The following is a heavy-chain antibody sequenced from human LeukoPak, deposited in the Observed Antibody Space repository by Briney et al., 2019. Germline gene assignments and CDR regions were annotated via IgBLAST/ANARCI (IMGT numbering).Heavy chain of an antibody. CDR3: AGYYDSSGYDDAFDI. V-gene: IGHV3-23*01. J-gene: IGHJ3*02. CDR1: GFTFSSYA. D-gene: IGHD3-22*01. CDR2: ISGSGGST. Sequence: GGSLRLSCAASGFTFSSYAMSWVRQAPGRGLEWVSAISGSGGSTYYADSVKGRFTISRDNSKNTLYLQMNSLRAEDTAVYYCAGYYDSSGYDDAFDIWGQGTMVTVSS.